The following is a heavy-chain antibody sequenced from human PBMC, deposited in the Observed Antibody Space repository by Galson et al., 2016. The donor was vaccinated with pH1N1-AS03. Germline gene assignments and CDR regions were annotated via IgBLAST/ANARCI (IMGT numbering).Heavy chain of an antibody. CDR3: ATPPIAASGILGGY. CDR1: GLTFSNYW. D-gene: IGHD6-13*01. J-gene: IGHJ4*02. Sequence: SLRLSCAASGLTFSNYWMSWVRQAPGKGLEWVSGISLSGSGPYYTDSVKGRFTISRDNSKNTLYLQMNSLRPEDTAVYYCATPPIAASGILGGYWGQGTLVTVSS. CDR2: ISLSGSGP. V-gene: IGHV3-23*01.